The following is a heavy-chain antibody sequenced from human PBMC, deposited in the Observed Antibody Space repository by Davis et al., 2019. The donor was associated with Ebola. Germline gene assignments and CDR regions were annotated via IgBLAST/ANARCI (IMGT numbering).Heavy chain of an antibody. J-gene: IGHJ6*02. V-gene: IGHV3-53*01. Sequence: GGSLRLSCAASGFTVSSNYMSWVRQAPGKGLEWVSVIYNGGSTYYADSVKGRLTISRDNSKNTLYLQMNSLRAEDTAVYFCARQLPYYSYGMDVWGQGTTVTVSS. CDR1: GFTVSSNY. CDR3: ARQLPYYSYGMDV. CDR2: IYNGGST. D-gene: IGHD2-2*01.